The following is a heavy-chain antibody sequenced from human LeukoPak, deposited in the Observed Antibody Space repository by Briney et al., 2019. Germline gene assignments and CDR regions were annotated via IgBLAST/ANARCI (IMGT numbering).Heavy chain of an antibody. CDR3: ARDLPRENSYAYGFWFDP. V-gene: IGHV4-4*07. CDR1: GVSISTYY. Sequence: SETLSLTCSVSGVSISTYYWTWIRQPAGKGLEWIGRMYIGGTRNYNPSLKSRVTMSIDTSKNQFSLKLTSVTAADTAVYYCARDLPRENSYAYGFWFDPGGEGTLVTVSS. D-gene: IGHD3-16*01. CDR2: MYIGGTR. J-gene: IGHJ5*02.